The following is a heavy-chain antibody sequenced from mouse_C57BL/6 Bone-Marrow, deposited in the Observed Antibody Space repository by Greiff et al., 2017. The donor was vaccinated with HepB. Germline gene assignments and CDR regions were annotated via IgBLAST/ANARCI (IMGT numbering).Heavy chain of an antibody. V-gene: IGHV1-69*01. J-gene: IGHJ3*01. CDR3: ARGYYDYDPFAY. CDR1: GYTFTSYW. D-gene: IGHD2-4*01. Sequence: QVQLQQPGAELVMPGASVKLSCKASGYTFTSYWMHWVKQRPGQGLEWIGEIDPSDSYTNYNQKFKGKSTLTVDKSSSTAYMQLSSLTSEDSAVYYCARGYYDYDPFAYWGQGTLVTVSA. CDR2: IDPSDSYT.